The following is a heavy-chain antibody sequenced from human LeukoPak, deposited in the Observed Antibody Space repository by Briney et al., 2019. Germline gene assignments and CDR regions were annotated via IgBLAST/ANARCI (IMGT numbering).Heavy chain of an antibody. Sequence: SGGSLRLSCAASGFTFSSHSMNWVRQAPGKGLEWVSYISSFSGTIYYADSVKGRFTISRDNAKNSLYLQMNSLRAEDTAVYYCARDQGGEQSYWGQGTLVTVSS. D-gene: IGHD3-16*01. J-gene: IGHJ4*02. CDR2: ISSFSGTI. CDR1: GFTFSSHS. V-gene: IGHV3-48*01. CDR3: ARDQGGEQSY.